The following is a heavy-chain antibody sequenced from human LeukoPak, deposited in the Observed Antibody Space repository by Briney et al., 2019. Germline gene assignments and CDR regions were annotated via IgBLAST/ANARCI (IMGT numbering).Heavy chain of an antibody. V-gene: IGHV3-23*01. CDR1: GFTFSSYA. Sequence: PGGSLRLSCAASGFTFSSYAMSWVRQAPGKGLEWVSAISGSGGSAYYADSMKGRFTISRDNSKNTLYLQMNSLRAEDTAVYYCAKDPPYDILTGYAFDYWGQGTLVTVSS. CDR3: AKDPPYDILTGYAFDY. D-gene: IGHD3-9*01. CDR2: ISGSGGSA. J-gene: IGHJ4*02.